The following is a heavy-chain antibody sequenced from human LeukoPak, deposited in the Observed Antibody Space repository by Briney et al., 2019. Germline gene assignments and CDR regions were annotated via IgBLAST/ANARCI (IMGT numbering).Heavy chain of an antibody. D-gene: IGHD6-19*01. CDR3: ARERVYSSGWPYFDY. Sequence: GGSLRLSCAASGFTFSSYWMSWVRQAPGKGLEWVANIKQDGSEKYYVDSVKGRFTISRDNAKNSLYLQMNSLRAEDTAVYYCARERVYSSGWPYFDYWGQGTLVTVSS. V-gene: IGHV3-7*01. CDR1: GFTFSSYW. CDR2: IKQDGSEK. J-gene: IGHJ4*02.